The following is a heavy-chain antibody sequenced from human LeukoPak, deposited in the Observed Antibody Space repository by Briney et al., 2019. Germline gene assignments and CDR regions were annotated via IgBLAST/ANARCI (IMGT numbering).Heavy chain of an antibody. Sequence: GGSLRLSCAASGFIFSSYAMHWVRQAPGKGLEWVAVISYDGSNKYYADSVKGRFTISRDNAKNSLYLQMNGLRAEDTAVFYCARLLETYDYVWGSYGFDSWGQGTLVTVSS. J-gene: IGHJ4*02. V-gene: IGHV3-30*04. CDR1: GFIFSSYA. CDR2: ISYDGSNK. CDR3: ARLLETYDYVWGSYGFDS. D-gene: IGHD3-16*01.